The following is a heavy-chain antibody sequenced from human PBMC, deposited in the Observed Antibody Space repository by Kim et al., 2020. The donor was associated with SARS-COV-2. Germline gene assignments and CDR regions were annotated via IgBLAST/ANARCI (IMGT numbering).Heavy chain of an antibody. Sequence: VVSVKGRFTISRDHAKTSLYLQMNRVRAEDTAVYYCARGRDYGDYFFDYWGQGTLVTVSS. J-gene: IGHJ4*02. V-gene: IGHV3-7*01. D-gene: IGHD4-17*01. CDR3: ARGRDYGDYFFDY.